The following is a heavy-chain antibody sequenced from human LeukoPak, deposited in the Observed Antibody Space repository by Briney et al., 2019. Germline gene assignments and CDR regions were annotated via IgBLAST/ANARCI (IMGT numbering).Heavy chain of an antibody. CDR1: GFTFSNYA. D-gene: IGHD4-17*01. J-gene: IGHJ3*01. Sequence: EGSLRLSCAASGFTFSNYAMIWVRQAPGQGLEWVSAIRSGGSAKYADPVKARFTISRDNSKNTLYLQMNSLRAEDTALYFCARDPNGDYIGAFDFLGQGTVVTVSS. CDR3: ARDPNGDYIGAFDF. V-gene: IGHV3-23*01. CDR2: IRSGGSA.